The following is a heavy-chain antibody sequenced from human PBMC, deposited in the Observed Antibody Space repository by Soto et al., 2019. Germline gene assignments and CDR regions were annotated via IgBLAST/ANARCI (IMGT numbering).Heavy chain of an antibody. Sequence: QVQLVQSGAEVKKPGASVKVSCQASGYGFSNYDIHWVRQAPGQGLEWMGIIKPGGGSTSYAQEFQGRVTVTRDTATSTVYMELSSLRSEDTAVYYCSRGDSSSWFAYWGQGSLVTVSS. V-gene: IGHV1-46*03. J-gene: IGHJ5*01. CDR1: GYGFSNYD. D-gene: IGHD6-13*01. CDR3: SRGDSSSWFAY. CDR2: IKPGGGST.